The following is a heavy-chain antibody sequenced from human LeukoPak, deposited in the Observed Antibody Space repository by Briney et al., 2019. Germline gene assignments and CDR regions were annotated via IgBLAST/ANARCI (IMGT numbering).Heavy chain of an antibody. CDR3: ARGPIVGATTCSYWYFDL. Sequence: PSETLSLTCADYGGSISGYYWSWIRQPPGKGLEWIGEINHIGSTNYNPSLKSRVTISVDTSTNQFSLKLSSVTAADTAVYYCARGPIVGATTCSYWYFDLWGRGTLVTVSS. CDR2: INHIGST. D-gene: IGHD1-26*01. V-gene: IGHV4-34*01. J-gene: IGHJ2*01. CDR1: GGSISGYY.